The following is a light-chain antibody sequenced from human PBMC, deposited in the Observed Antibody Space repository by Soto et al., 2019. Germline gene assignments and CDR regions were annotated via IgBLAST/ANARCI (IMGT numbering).Light chain of an antibody. J-gene: IGKJ5*01. CDR3: QQRSNWQVT. CDR1: QSVSTY. Sequence: EIVLPQSPVPLSFSPGERATLSCRASQSVSTYLAWYQQKPGQAPRLLIYDASNRATGIPARFSGSGSGTDFTLTISSLEPEDFAVYYCQQRSNWQVTFGQGTRLEI. V-gene: IGKV3-11*01. CDR2: DAS.